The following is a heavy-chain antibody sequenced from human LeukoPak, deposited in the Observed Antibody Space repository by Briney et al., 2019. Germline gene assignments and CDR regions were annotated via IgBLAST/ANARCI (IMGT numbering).Heavy chain of an antibody. Sequence: TGGSLRLSCAASGFTFSSYSMNWVRQAPGKGLEWVAVISYDGSNKYYADSVKGRFTISRDNSKNTLYLQMNSLRAEDTAVYYCAKGRNIVATVTDYWGQGTLVTVSS. CDR3: AKGRNIVATVTDY. J-gene: IGHJ4*02. D-gene: IGHD5-12*01. CDR1: GFTFSSYS. V-gene: IGHV3-30*18. CDR2: ISYDGSNK.